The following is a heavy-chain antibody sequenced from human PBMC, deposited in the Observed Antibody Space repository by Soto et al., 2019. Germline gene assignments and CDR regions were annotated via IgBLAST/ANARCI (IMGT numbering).Heavy chain of an antibody. CDR3: ARLPHNPEYYDFWSGSRNYYGMDV. CDR1: GFTFNSYG. D-gene: IGHD3-3*01. J-gene: IGHJ6*02. V-gene: IGHV3-33*01. CDR2: IWYDGSNK. Sequence: GGSLRLSCAASGFTFNSYGMHWVRQAPGKGLEWVAVIWYDGSNKYYADSVKGRFTISRDNSKNTLNLQMNSLRAEDTAVYYCARLPHNPEYYDFWSGSRNYYGMDVWGQGTTVTVSS.